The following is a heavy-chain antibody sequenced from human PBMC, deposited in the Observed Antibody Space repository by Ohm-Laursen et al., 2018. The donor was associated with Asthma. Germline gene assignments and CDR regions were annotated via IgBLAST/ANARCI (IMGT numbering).Heavy chain of an antibody. CDR3: AGYDFWSGYYINTGDY. CDR1: GGSISSYY. V-gene: IGHV4-59*01. J-gene: IGHJ4*02. CDR2: IYYSGST. D-gene: IGHD3-3*01. Sequence: GTLSLTCIVSGGSISSYYWSWIRQPPGKGLEWIGYIYYSGSTNYNPSLKSRVTISVDTSKNQFSLKLSSVTAADTAVYYCAGYDFWSGYYINTGDYWGQGTLVTVSS.